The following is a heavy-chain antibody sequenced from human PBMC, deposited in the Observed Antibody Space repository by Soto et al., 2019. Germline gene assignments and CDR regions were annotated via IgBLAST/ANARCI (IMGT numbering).Heavy chain of an antibody. J-gene: IGHJ4*02. Sequence: PSETLSLTCTVSGGSISSYYWSWVRQPPGKGLEWIGSIHYGGNAYYSPSLTTRATISRDTSKNRVSLELRSVTAADTAVYYCARVNVTLDLWGLGTLVTVSS. CDR3: ARVNVTLDL. D-gene: IGHD2-21*02. CDR1: GGSISSYY. V-gene: IGHV4-59*04. CDR2: IHYGGNA.